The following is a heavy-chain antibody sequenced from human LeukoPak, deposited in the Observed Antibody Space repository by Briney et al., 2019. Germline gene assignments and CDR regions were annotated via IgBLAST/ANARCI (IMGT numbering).Heavy chain of an antibody. V-gene: IGHV3-23*01. D-gene: IGHD1-26*01. CDR2: ISGSGGST. J-gene: IGHJ4*02. Sequence: GGSLRLSCAASGFTFSSYSMNWVRQAPGKGLEWVSAISGSGGSTYYADSVKGRFTISRDNSKNTLYLQMNSLRAEGTAVYYCAKRLSSPLIDYWGQGTLVTVSS. CDR3: AKRLSSPLIDY. CDR1: GFTFSSYS.